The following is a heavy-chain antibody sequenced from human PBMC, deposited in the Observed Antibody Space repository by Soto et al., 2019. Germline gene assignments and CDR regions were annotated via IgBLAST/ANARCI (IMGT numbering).Heavy chain of an antibody. CDR2: IIPIFGTA. J-gene: IGHJ6*02. D-gene: IGHD6-19*01. CDR1: GGTFSSYA. Sequence: QVQLVQSGAEVKKPGSSVKVSCKASGGTFSSYAISWVRQAPGQGLEWMGGIIPIFGTANYAQKFQGRVTITADKSTSTAYMELSSLRSEDTAVYYCASTIGTSGWCRALPRYHGMDVWGQGTTVTVSS. V-gene: IGHV1-69*06. CDR3: ASTIGTSGWCRALPRYHGMDV.